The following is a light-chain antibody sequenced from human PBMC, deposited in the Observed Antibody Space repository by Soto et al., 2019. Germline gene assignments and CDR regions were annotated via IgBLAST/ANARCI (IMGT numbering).Light chain of an antibody. CDR1: QSVSNN. J-gene: IGKJ4*01. CDR2: GAS. CDR3: QQYNNWPRGT. V-gene: IGKV3-15*01. Sequence: EIVMTQSPATLSVSPGERATLSCRASQSVSNNLAWYQQKPGQAPRLLIYGASTRATGITARFSGSGSGTEVTLTISSLQSEDFAVYYCQQYNNWPRGTFGGGTKVEIK.